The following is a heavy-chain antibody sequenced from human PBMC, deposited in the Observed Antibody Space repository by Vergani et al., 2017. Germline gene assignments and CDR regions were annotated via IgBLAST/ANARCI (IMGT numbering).Heavy chain of an antibody. CDR1: GGSISSHDYY. Sequence: QVQLQESGPRLVRPSQTLSLTCTVSGGSISSHDYYWSWIRQPPGKGLEWIGYIYHSGSTYYNPSLKSRVTISVDRSKNQFSLKLSSVTAADTAVYYCAREGAKYQPPVWGKGTTVTVSS. CDR2: IYHSGST. J-gene: IGHJ6*04. D-gene: IGHD2-2*01. V-gene: IGHV4-30-4*08. CDR3: AREGAKYQPPV.